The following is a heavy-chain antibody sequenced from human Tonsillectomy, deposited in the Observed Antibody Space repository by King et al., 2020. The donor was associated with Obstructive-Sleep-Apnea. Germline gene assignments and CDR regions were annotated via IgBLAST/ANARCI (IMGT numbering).Heavy chain of an antibody. CDR1: GFTFSNYG. CDR3: LKEPVGGSGDFQY. CDR2: ISESGETT. D-gene: IGHD3-10*01. Sequence: VQLVESGGTLVQPGGSLRLSCAGSGFTFSNYGMSWVRQAPGRGLEWVSSISESGETTNYGDSVKGRITISRDNSKKTLYLEMNSLRAEDTAVYFWLKEPVGGSGDFQYWGQGTLVTVSS. V-gene: IGHV3-23*04. J-gene: IGHJ1*01.